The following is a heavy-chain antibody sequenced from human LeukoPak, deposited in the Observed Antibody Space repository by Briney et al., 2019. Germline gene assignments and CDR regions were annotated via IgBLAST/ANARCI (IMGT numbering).Heavy chain of an antibody. V-gene: IGHV1-46*01. D-gene: IGHD6-19*01. CDR3: ARGPGSGQPDY. Sequence: ASVKVSCKASGYTFTSNYIHWVRQAPGQGLEWMGMIYPRDGSTSYAQKFQGRVTVTRDTSTSTVHMELSGLRSEDTAVYYCARGPGSGQPDYWGQGTLVTVSS. CDR1: GYTFTSNY. J-gene: IGHJ4*02. CDR2: IYPRDGST.